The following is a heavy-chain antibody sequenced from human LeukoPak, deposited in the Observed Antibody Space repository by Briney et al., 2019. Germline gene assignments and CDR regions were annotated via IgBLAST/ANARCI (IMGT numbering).Heavy chain of an antibody. V-gene: IGHV1-2*02. CDR2: INPNSGGT. D-gene: IGHD3-10*01. Sequence: ASVKVSCKASGYTFTGYYMHWVRQAPGQGLEWMGWINPNSGGTNYAQKFQGRVTMTRDTSISTAYMELSRLRSDDTAVYYCARGGSLWFGELLGPYGMDVWGQGTTVTVSS. J-gene: IGHJ6*02. CDR3: ARGGSLWFGELLGPYGMDV. CDR1: GYTFTGYY.